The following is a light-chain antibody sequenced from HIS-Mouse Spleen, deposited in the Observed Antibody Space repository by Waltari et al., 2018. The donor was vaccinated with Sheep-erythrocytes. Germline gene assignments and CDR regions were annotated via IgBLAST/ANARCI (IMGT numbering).Light chain of an antibody. CDR2: DSS. Sequence: IVLTQSPATLSLSPGERATLPCRASQRVSSYLAWYQQKPGQAPRLLIYDSSNRPTGITARFSSSGSGTDFTPTINCLEPENFAVYYCQQRSNWPPSTFGQGTRLEIK. CDR1: QRVSSY. V-gene: IGKV3-11*01. CDR3: QQRSNWPPST. J-gene: IGKJ5*01.